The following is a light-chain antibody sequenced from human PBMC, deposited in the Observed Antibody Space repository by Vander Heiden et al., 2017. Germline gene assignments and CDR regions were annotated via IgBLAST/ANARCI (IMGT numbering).Light chain of an antibody. CDR2: AAS. Sequence: DIQMTQSPSSLSASVGGRVTITCRASQSISSYLNWYQQKPGKAPKLLIYAASSLQSGVPSRFSGSGSGTDFTLTISRLQPEDLATYYCQQRDSTPLTFGGRTKVEIK. CDR1: QSISSY. J-gene: IGKJ4*01. V-gene: IGKV1-39*01. CDR3: QQRDSTPLT.